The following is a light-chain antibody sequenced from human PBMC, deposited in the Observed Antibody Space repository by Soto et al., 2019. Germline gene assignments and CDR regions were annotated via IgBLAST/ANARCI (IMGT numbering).Light chain of an antibody. CDR3: QHYGSSPGT. CDR1: QSVSASY. J-gene: IGKJ1*01. Sequence: LSVPPGERATLSCRASQSVSASYLAWYQQKPGQTPRLLIYGDSSRATGIPDRFSGSGSGTDFTLTISRLEPEDSAVYYCQHYGSSPGTFGQGTMA. V-gene: IGKV3-20*01. CDR2: GDS.